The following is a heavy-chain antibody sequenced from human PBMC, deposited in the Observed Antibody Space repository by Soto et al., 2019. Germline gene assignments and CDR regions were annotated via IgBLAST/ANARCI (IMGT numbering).Heavy chain of an antibody. CDR3: SMGGCSGGSCSCTDV. Sequence: QVQLVESGGGLVKPGGSLRLSCAASGFTFSDYYMSWIRQAPGKGLEWVSYISSSGSTIYYADSVKGRFTISRDNAKNPLYLELNSLRAEGTGVYYCSMGGCSGGSCSCTDVLGPGTTGTVFS. D-gene: IGHD2-15*01. J-gene: IGHJ6*02. CDR1: GFTFSDYY. CDR2: ISSSGSTI. V-gene: IGHV3-11*01.